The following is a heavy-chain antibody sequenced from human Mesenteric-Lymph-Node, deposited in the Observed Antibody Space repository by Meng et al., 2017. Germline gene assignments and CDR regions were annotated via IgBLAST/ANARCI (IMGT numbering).Heavy chain of an antibody. Sequence: GESLKISCAASGFTFSTYNMNWFRQAPGKGLEWVSSISSSSSYIYYAGSVKGRFTISRDNAKNSLYLKMNSLRAEDTAVYYCARDDDSPAGGNSWVYYYGMDVWGQGTTVTVSS. CDR2: ISSSSSYI. CDR3: ARDDDSPAGGNSWVYYYGMDV. D-gene: IGHD3-22*01. J-gene: IGHJ6*02. CDR1: GFTFSTYN. V-gene: IGHV3-21*01.